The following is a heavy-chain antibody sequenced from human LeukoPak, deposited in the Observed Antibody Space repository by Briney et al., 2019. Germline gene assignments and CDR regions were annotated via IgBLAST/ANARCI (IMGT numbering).Heavy chain of an antibody. V-gene: IGHV4-34*01. J-gene: IGHJ4*02. Sequence: PSETLSLTCPVSGVAFSNYYWSWVRQSRSKELEWIGEINHSGYTNYNPSLKSRVTMSIDTSKNQFSLMLTSVTAADTAVYYCTRAVAGHPDWGQGTLVTVSS. CDR3: TRAVAGHPD. CDR1: GVAFSNYY. CDR2: INHSGYT. D-gene: IGHD6-19*01.